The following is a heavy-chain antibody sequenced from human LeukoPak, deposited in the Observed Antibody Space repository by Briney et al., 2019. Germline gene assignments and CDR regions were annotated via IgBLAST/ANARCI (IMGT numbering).Heavy chain of an antibody. CDR2: INGIGSNI. Sequence: PWGTLTLTCAVSGCTISSYEWNWVRQPPGEGLEWISYINGIGSNIYYADSVKGRFTISRDNAKNSLSLQMDGLTADDTAVYYCARDRPEGGYFFDYWGRGTLVTVSS. CDR3: ARDRPEGGYFFDY. CDR1: GCTISSYE. J-gene: IGHJ4*02. D-gene: IGHD2-15*01. V-gene: IGHV3-48*03.